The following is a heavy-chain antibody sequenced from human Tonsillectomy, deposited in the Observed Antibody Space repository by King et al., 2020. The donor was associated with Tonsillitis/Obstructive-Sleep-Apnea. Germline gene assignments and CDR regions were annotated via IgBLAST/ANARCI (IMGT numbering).Heavy chain of an antibody. J-gene: IGHJ5*02. Sequence: QLVQSGGGVVQSGGSLRLSCAASGFTFHNYVMHWVRQGPGKGLEWVSLISGDSGSTYYADSVKGRFTISRDNSKNSLYLQMNSLRTADTALYYCAKAGDYDILTGYNWFDPWGQGTLVTVSS. D-gene: IGHD3-9*01. CDR1: GFTFHNYV. CDR3: AKAGDYDILTGYNWFDP. V-gene: IGHV3-43*02. CDR2: ISGDSGST.